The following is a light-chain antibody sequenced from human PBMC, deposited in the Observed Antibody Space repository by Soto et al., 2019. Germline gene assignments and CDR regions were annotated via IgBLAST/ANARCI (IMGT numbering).Light chain of an antibody. CDR2: KAS. V-gene: IGKV1-5*03. CDR3: QQLNSYLFT. Sequence: DIQMTQSPSTLSASVGDRVTITCRASQSISSWLAWYQQKPGTAPKLLIYKASSLESGVPSRFSGSGSGTEFTLTISSLQPEDFASYYCQQLNSYLFTFGQGTRLEIK. J-gene: IGKJ5*01. CDR1: QSISSW.